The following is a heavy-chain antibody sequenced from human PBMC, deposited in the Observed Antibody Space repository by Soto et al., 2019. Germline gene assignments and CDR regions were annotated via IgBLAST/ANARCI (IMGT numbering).Heavy chain of an antibody. V-gene: IGHV3-74*01. D-gene: IGHD6-6*01. CDR2: INSDGSST. J-gene: IGHJ6*02. CDR1: GFTFSSYW. CDR3: ARVRSSSVYYYYGMDV. Sequence: VGSLRLSCAASGFTFSSYWMHWVRQAPGKGLVWVSRINSDGSSTSYADSVKGRFTISRDNAKSTLYLQMNSLRAEDTAVYYCARVRSSSVYYYYGMDVWGQGTTVTVSS.